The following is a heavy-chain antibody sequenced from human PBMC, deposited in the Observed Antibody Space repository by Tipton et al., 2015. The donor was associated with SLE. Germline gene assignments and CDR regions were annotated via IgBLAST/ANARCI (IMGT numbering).Heavy chain of an antibody. CDR3: ATPPGSPGY. J-gene: IGHJ4*02. D-gene: IGHD6-13*01. CDR1: GFTFSDHY. CDR2: TRYDGINK. V-gene: IGHV3-30*02. Sequence: SLRLSCAASGFTFSDHYMDWVRQAPGRGLEWVAFTRYDGINKYYADSVKGRFTISRDNSKNTLYLQMNSLRPEDTAVYHCATPPGSPGYWGQGTLVTVSS.